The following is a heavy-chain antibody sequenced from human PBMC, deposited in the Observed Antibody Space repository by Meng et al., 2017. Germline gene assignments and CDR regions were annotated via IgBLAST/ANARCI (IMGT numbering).Heavy chain of an antibody. Sequence: VRLVHLGAGVKKPGSSVTGSSKASGGTFRRYAISWVRQATGQGLARMGGIIPIFGPANYAQKLQGRVTITADKSTSTAYMELSSLRSEDTAVYYCARARGSSGYYAFDYWGQGTLVTVSS. J-gene: IGHJ4*02. CDR2: IIPIFGPA. CDR1: GGTFRRYA. V-gene: IGHV1-69*06. D-gene: IGHD3-22*01. CDR3: ARARGSSGYYAFDY.